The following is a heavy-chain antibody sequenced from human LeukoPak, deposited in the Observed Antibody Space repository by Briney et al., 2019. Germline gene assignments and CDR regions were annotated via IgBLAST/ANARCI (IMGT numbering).Heavy chain of an antibody. J-gene: IGHJ4*02. D-gene: IGHD6-13*01. CDR3: ARHSYERIAAADPNDY. V-gene: IGHV5-51*01. CDR2: IYPGDSDT. CDR1: GYSFTSYW. Sequence: GESLKISCKGSGYSFTSYWIGWVRQMPGKGLEWMGIIYPGDSDTRYSPSFQGQVTISADKSISTAYLQWSSLKASDTAMYYCARHSYERIAAADPNDYWGQGTLVTVSS.